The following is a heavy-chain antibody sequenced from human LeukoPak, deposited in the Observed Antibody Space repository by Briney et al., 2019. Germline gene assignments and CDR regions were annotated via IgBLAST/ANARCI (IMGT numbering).Heavy chain of an antibody. V-gene: IGHV4-59*01. J-gene: IGHJ4*02. D-gene: IGHD6-13*01. Sequence: SETLSLTCTVSGGSISSYYWDWIRQSPGKGLEWIGYIYYSGNTNYNPSLKSRVTISVDTSKNQVSLKLSSVTAADTAGYYCAGGGGDSSSSQDFDYWGQGTLVTVSS. CDR1: GGSISSYY. CDR3: AGGGGDSSSSQDFDY. CDR2: IYYSGNT.